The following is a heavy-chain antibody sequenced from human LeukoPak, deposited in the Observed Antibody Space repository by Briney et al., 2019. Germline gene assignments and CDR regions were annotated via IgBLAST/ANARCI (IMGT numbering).Heavy chain of an antibody. Sequence: SVKVSCKASGGTLSSYAISWVRQAPGQGLEWMGRIIPIFGTANYAQKFQGRVTITTDESTSTAYMELSSLRSEDTAVYYCARSPNSITIFGVDLYATPYYFDYWGQGTLVTVSS. D-gene: IGHD3-3*01. CDR2: IIPIFGTA. CDR1: GGTLSSYA. J-gene: IGHJ4*02. CDR3: ARSPNSITIFGVDLYATPYYFDY. V-gene: IGHV1-69*05.